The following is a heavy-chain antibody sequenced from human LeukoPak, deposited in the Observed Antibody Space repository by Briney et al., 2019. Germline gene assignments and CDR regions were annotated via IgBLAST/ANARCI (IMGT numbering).Heavy chain of an antibody. CDR1: GGSSSSYY. D-gene: IGHD3-3*01. CDR3: ARQRSGYDGFDI. J-gene: IGHJ3*02. CDR2: IYYTGNT. V-gene: IGHV4-59*01. Sequence: SETLSLTCTVPGGSSSSYYSSWIRQPPGKGLEWIGYIYYTGNTNYNPSLKSRVTISVDTSKNQFSLKLSSVTAAETAVYYCARQRSGYDGFDIWGQGKRVIVSS.